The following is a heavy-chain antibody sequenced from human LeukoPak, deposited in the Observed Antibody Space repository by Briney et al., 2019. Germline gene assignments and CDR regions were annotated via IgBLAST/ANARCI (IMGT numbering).Heavy chain of an antibody. J-gene: IGHJ4*02. V-gene: IGHV3-23*01. CDR1: GFTFSSYA. CDR2: LSGGGGDT. D-gene: IGHD3-22*01. CDR3: AKDRYYDSRRAYDY. Sequence: GGSLRLSCAASGFTFSSYAMSWVCQAPGKGPEWASSLSGGGGDTYYADSVNGRFTISRDNSKKTLYLQMNSLRAEDTAVYYCAKDRYYDSRRAYDYWGQGTLVTVSS.